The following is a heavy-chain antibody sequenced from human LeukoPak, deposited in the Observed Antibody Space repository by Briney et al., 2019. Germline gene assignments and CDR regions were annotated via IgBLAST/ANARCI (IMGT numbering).Heavy chain of an antibody. D-gene: IGHD3-10*01. V-gene: IGHV4-31*03. Sequence: SETLSLTCTVSGGSISSGGYYWSWIRQHPGKGLEWIGYIYYSGSTYYNPSLKSRVTISVDTSKNQFSLKLSSVTAADTAVYYCARHGGVGLLWFGEYNWGQGTLVTVSS. CDR2: IYYSGST. J-gene: IGHJ4*02. CDR1: GGSISSGGYY. CDR3: ARHGGVGLLWFGEYN.